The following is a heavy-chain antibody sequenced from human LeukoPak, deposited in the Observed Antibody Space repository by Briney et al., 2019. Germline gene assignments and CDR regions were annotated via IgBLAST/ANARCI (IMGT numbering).Heavy chain of an antibody. CDR3: AKETSSGNFVTIDC. V-gene: IGHV3-23*01. D-gene: IGHD1-26*01. J-gene: IGHJ4*02. CDR1: GFTFRSYV. CDR2: ITGDGGGT. Sequence: GGSLRLSCAASGFTFRSYVMSWVRQVPGKGLEWVSAITGDGGGTNHADSVKGRFTISRDNSKNTLYLQMNSLRAEDTAVYYCAKETSSGNFVTIDCWGQGTLVTVSS.